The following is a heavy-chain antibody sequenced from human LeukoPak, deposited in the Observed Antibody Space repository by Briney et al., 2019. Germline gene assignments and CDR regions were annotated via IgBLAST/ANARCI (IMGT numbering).Heavy chain of an antibody. D-gene: IGHD1-20*01. Sequence: TGGSLRLSCAASGFTFSSYSMNWVRQAPGKGLEWVSSISSSSSYIYYADSVKGRFTISRDNAKNSLYLQMNSLRAEDTAVYYCAKDGRGNWKTPDWFDPWGQGTLVTVSS. J-gene: IGHJ5*02. CDR2: ISSSSSYI. V-gene: IGHV3-21*01. CDR3: AKDGRGNWKTPDWFDP. CDR1: GFTFSSYS.